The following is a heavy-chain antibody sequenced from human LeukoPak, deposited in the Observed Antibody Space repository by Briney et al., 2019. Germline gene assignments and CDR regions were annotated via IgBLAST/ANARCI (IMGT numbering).Heavy chain of an antibody. D-gene: IGHD3-22*01. CDR1: GGSISSYY. V-gene: IGHV4-59*01. J-gene: IGHJ3*02. CDR2: IYYSGST. CDR3: ARDYYYDSSSAFDI. Sequence: SSETLSLTCTVSGGSISSYYWSWIRQPPGKWLEWIRYIYYSGSTNYNPSLKSRVTISVDTSKNQFSLKLSSVTAADTAVYYCARDYYYDSSSAFDIWGQGTMVTVSS.